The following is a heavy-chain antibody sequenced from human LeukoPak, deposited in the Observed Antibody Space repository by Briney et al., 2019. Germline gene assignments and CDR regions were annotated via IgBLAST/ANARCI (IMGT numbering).Heavy chain of an antibody. D-gene: IGHD3-9*01. CDR1: GNTFTSYD. CDR2: MNPNSGNT. Sequence: ASGKVSCKASGNTFTSYDINWVRQATGQGLEWMGWMNPNSGNTGFAQKFQGRVSMTRNTSITTAYMELSSLGAEDTAIYWCARAFSTGYHSYDAFDMWGQGTMVTVSS. V-gene: IGHV1-8*01. CDR3: ARAFSTGYHSYDAFDM. J-gene: IGHJ3*02.